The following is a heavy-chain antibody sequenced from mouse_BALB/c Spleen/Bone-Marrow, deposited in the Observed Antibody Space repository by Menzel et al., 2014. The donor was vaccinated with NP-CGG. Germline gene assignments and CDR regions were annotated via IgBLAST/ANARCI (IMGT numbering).Heavy chain of an antibody. Sequence: QVQLQQSGAELVKPGASVKLSCKASGYTFTSYYMYWVKQRPGQGLEWFGEINPSNGGTNFNEKFKNKATLTVDKSSSTAYKQRSSLTSEDSAVYYCTRGRRDALDYWGQGTSLTVSS. CDR2: INPSNGGT. CDR3: TRGRRDALDY. J-gene: IGHJ4*01. CDR1: GYTFTSYY. V-gene: IGHV1S81*02.